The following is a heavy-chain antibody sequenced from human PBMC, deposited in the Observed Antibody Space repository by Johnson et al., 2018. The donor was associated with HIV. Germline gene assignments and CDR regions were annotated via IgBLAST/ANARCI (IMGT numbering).Heavy chain of an antibody. CDR1: GFTVSRNH. CDR2: ISYDGINK. J-gene: IGHJ3*02. Sequence: VQLVESGGGVVQPGGSLRLSCAASGFTVSRNHMSWVRQAPGKGLEWVAVISYDGINKYYADSVKGRFTISRDNSKNTLYLQMNSLRVEDTAVYYCARAANVGLPAGTFDIWGRGTMVTVSS. CDR3: ARAANVGLPAGTFDI. D-gene: IGHD2-2*01. V-gene: IGHV3-30-3*01.